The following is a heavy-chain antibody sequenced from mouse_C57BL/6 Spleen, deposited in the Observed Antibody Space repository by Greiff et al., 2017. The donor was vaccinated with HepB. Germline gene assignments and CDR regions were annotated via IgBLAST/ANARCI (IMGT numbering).Heavy chain of an antibody. Sequence: EVKLQESGGGLVKPGGSLKLSCAASGFTFSSYAMSWVRQTPEKRLEWVATISDGGSYTYYPDNVKGRFTISRDNAKNNLYLQMSHLKSEDTAMYYCARDLDYDGGAFAYWGQGTLVTVSA. CDR3: ARDLDYDGGAFAY. V-gene: IGHV5-4*01. D-gene: IGHD2-4*01. J-gene: IGHJ3*01. CDR2: ISDGGSYT. CDR1: GFTFSSYA.